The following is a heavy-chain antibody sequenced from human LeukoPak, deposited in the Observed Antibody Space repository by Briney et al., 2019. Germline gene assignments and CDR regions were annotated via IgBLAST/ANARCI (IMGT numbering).Heavy chain of an antibody. CDR1: GFTFSSYA. CDR2: ISYDGSNK. D-gene: IGHD6-19*01. V-gene: IGHV3-30-3*01. J-gene: IGHJ4*02. Sequence: GGSLRLSCAASGFTFSSYAMHWVRQAPGKGLEWVAVISYDGSNKYYADSVKGRFTISRDNSKNTLYLQMNSLRAEDTAVYYCASSLSSGYYFDYWGQGTLAAVSS. CDR3: ASSLSSGYYFDY.